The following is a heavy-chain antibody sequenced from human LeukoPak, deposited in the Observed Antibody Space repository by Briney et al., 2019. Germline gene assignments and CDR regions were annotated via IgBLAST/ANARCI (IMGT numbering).Heavy chain of an antibody. CDR3: ARLRSGSYTSGRYFDY. CDR1: GYSFTSCW. Sequence: GESLKISCKGSGYSFTSCWIGWVRQMPGKGLEWMVIIYPGDSDTRYSPSFQGQVTISADKSISPAYLQWSSLKASDTAMYYCARLRSGSYTSGRYFDYWGQGTLVTVSS. CDR2: IYPGDSDT. D-gene: IGHD1-26*01. V-gene: IGHV5-51*01. J-gene: IGHJ4*02.